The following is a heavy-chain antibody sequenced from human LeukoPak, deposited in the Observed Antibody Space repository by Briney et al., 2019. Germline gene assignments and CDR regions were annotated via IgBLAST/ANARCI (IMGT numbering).Heavy chain of an antibody. J-gene: IGHJ4*02. D-gene: IGHD3-22*01. Sequence: PSQTLSLTCTVSGGSISSGDYYWSWIRQPPGKGLEWIGYIYYSGSTYYNPSLKSRVTISVDTSKSQFSLKLSSVTAADTAVYYCARAVSYYDSSGYIDYWGQGTLVTVSS. CDR1: GGSISSGDYY. CDR3: ARAVSYYDSSGYIDY. V-gene: IGHV4-30-4*01. CDR2: IYYSGST.